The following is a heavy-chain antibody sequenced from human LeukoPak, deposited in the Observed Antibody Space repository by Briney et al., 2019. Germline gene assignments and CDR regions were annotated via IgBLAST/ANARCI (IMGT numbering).Heavy chain of an antibody. J-gene: IGHJ6*03. V-gene: IGHV4-39*07. CDR1: GGSISSSSYY. Sequence: SETLSLTCTVSGGSISSSSYYWGWIRQPPGKGLEWIGSIYYSRSTYYNPSLKSRVTISVDTSKNQFSLKLSSVTAADTAVSYCARGRNGSWLVYYYMDVWGKGTTVTISS. CDR2: IYYSRST. CDR3: ARGRNGSWLVYYYMDV. D-gene: IGHD3-10*01.